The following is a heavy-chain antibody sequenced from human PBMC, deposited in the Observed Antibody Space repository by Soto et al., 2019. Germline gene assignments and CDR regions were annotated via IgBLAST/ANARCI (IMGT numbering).Heavy chain of an antibody. D-gene: IGHD6-19*01. CDR2: ISYDGSNK. J-gene: IGHJ6*02. CDR1: GFTFSSYA. Sequence: GGSLRLSCAASGFTFSSYAMHWVRQAPGKGLEWVAVISYDGSNKYYADSVKGRFTISRDNSKNTLYLQMNSLRAEDTAVYYCARVDSSGWYEDYYYGMDVWGQGTTVTVSS. CDR3: ARVDSSGWYEDYYYGMDV. V-gene: IGHV3-30-3*01.